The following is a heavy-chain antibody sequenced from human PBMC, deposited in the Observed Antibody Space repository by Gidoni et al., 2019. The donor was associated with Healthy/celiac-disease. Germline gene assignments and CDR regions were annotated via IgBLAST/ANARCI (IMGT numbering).Heavy chain of an antibody. V-gene: IGHV4-34*01. J-gene: IGHJ5*02. Sequence: QVQLQQWGAGLLKPSETLSLPCAVYGGSFSGYYWSWIPQPPGKGLEWIGEINHSGSTNYHPSLKSRVTISVDTSKNQFSLKLSSVTAADTAVYYCARVQPPPRYDYVWGSYRSGWFDPWGQGTLVTVSS. CDR1: GGSFSGYY. D-gene: IGHD3-16*02. CDR2: INHSGST. CDR3: ARVQPPPRYDYVWGSYRSGWFDP.